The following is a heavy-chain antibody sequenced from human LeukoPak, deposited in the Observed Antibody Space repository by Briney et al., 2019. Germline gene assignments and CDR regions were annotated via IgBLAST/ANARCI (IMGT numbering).Heavy chain of an antibody. D-gene: IGHD3-22*01. J-gene: IGHJ4*02. CDR3: ARVGAPYCGGDCYTYYYDSSGYLPDY. V-gene: IGHV4-59*11. CDR2: IYFSGST. Sequence: SETLSLTCTVSGGSISSHYWSWIRQPPGKGLEWIGYIYFSGSTNYNPSLKSRGTISVDTSKNQFSLKLSSVTAADTAVYYCARVGAPYCGGDCYTYYYDSSGYLPDYWGQGTLVTVSS. CDR1: GGSISSHY.